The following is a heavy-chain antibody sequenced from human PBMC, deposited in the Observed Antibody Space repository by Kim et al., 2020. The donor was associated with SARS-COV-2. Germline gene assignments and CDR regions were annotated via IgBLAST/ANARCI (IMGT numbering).Heavy chain of an antibody. CDR3: ARVKPLTGYYWSVDLFDY. Sequence: GGSLRLSCAASGFTFSSYSMNWVRQAPGKGLEWVSSISSSSSYIYYADSVKGRFTISRDNAKNSLYLQMNSLRAEDTAVYYCARVKPLTGYYWSVDLFDYWGQGTLVTVSS. V-gene: IGHV3-21*01. CDR2: ISSSSSYI. CDR1: GFTFSSYS. J-gene: IGHJ4*02. D-gene: IGHD3-9*01.